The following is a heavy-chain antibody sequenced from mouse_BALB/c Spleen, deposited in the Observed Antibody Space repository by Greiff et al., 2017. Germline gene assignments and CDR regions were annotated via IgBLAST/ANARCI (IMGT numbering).Heavy chain of an antibody. V-gene: IGHV2-2*01. CDR2: IWSGGST. CDR3: ARDAMIKQAWFAY. D-gene: IGHD2-4*01. CDR1: GFSLTSYG. Sequence: VQLQQSGPGLVQPSQSLSITCTVSGFSLTSYGVHWVRQSPGKGLEWLGVIWSGGSTDYNAAFISRLSISKDNSKSQVFLKMNSLQTDDTAMYYCARDAMIKQAWFAYWGQGTLVTVSA. J-gene: IGHJ3*01.